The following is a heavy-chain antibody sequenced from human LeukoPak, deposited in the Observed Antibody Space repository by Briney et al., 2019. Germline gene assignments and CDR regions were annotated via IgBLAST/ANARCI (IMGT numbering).Heavy chain of an antibody. J-gene: IGHJ4*02. Sequence: GGSLRLSCAASGFTFSSYSMNWVRQAPGKGLEWVSSISSSSSYIYYADSVKGRFTISRDNAKNSLYLQMNSLRAEDTAVYYCARKYYYYDSSGYFGYWGQGTLVTVSS. CDR2: ISSSSSYI. V-gene: IGHV3-21*01. CDR3: ARKYYYYDSSGYFGY. CDR1: GFTFSSYS. D-gene: IGHD3-22*01.